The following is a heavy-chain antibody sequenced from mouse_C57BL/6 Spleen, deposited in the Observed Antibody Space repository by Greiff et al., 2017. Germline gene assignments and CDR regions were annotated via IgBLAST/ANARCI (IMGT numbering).Heavy chain of an antibody. D-gene: IGHD2-3*01. CDR1: GFTFTDYY. Sequence: DVKLVESGGGLVQPGGSLSLSCAASGFTFTDYYMSWVRQPPGKALEWLGFIRNKANGYTTEYSASVKGRVTISRDNSQSILYLQMNARRADDSATYYCARYGGWLLGCYYAMDDWGQGTSVTVSS. V-gene: IGHV7-3*01. J-gene: IGHJ4*01. CDR2: IRNKANGYTT. CDR3: ARYGGWLLGCYYAMDD.